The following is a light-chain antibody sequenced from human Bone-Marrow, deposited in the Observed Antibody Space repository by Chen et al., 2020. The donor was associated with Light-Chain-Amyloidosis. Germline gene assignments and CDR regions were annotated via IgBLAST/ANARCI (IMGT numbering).Light chain of an antibody. V-gene: IGLV1-40*01. CDR1: SSNIVAGND. Sequence: QSVLTQPPSVSGAPGQKVTILCTGNSSNIVAGNDVHWYQQLPGTTTKIPIYGTTNRLSRVPSRFSGCKSATSASLVISELRPDAEADYHCQTSANAPPVFGTGTKVIVL. CDR2: GTT. CDR3: QTSANAPPV. J-gene: IGLJ1*01.